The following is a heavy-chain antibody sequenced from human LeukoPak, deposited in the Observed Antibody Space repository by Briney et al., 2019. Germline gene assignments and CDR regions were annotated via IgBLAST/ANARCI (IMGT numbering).Heavy chain of an antibody. D-gene: IGHD5-24*01. J-gene: IGHJ4*02. Sequence: ASAKVSCKASGYAFTNYGISWVRQAPGQGLEWMGWISGYNGNTSYAQKLQGRVTMTTDTSTSTAYMELRSLRSDDTAVYYCARDGDGYNTPLDYWGQGTLVTVSS. CDR3: ARDGDGYNTPLDY. CDR2: ISGYNGNT. V-gene: IGHV1-18*01. CDR1: GYAFTNYG.